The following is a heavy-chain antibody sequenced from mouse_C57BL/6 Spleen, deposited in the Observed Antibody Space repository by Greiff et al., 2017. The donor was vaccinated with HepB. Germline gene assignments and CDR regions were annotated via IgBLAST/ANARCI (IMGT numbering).Heavy chain of an antibody. CDR2: IHPNSGST. D-gene: IGHD3-2*02. V-gene: IGHV1-64*01. CDR1: GYTFTSYW. Sequence: VQLQQPGAELVKPGASVKLSCKASGYTFTSYWMHWVKQRPGQGLEWIGMIHPNSGSTNYNEKFKSKATLTVDKSSSTAYMQLSSLTSEDSAVYYCARGERTAQAPFAYWGQGTLVTVSA. J-gene: IGHJ3*01. CDR3: ARGERTAQAPFAY.